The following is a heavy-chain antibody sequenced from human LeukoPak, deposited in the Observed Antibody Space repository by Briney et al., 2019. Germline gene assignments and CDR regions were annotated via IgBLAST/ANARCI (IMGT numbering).Heavy chain of an antibody. CDR1: AFIFSGHW. Sequence: GGSLRLSCEGSAFIFSGHWMNWVRQTPGKGLEWVAVISYDGSNKYYADSVKGRFTISRDNSKNTLYLQMNSLRAEDTAVYYCAREGPGLDYWGQGTLVTVSS. V-gene: IGHV3-30-3*01. D-gene: IGHD1-14*01. CDR2: ISYDGSNK. CDR3: AREGPGLDY. J-gene: IGHJ4*02.